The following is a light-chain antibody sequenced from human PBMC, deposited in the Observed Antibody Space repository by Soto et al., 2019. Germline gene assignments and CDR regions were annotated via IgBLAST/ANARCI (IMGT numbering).Light chain of an antibody. Sequence: EIVVTQSPATLSVSPGERATLSCRTSQSVSRSLAWYQQKPGQAPRLLIYDASNRATGIPARFSGSGSGTDFTLTISSLEPEDFALYYCQHRANWPLTFGGGTKVDIK. CDR1: QSVSRS. J-gene: IGKJ4*01. CDR3: QHRANWPLT. V-gene: IGKV3-11*01. CDR2: DAS.